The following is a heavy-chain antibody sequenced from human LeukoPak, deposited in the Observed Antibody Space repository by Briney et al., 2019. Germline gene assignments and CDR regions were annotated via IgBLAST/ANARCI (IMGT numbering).Heavy chain of an antibody. CDR1: GFIVSNNH. V-gene: IGHV4-59*02. D-gene: IGHD2-15*01. J-gene: IGHJ5*02. Sequence: GSLRLSCAASGFIVSNNHINWIRQTPGKGLEWIGYIYYSGSTNYNPSLKSRVTISVDTSKNQFSPKLSSVTAADTAVYYCARGRMIDPWGQGTLVTVSS. CDR3: ARGRMIDP. CDR2: IYYSGST.